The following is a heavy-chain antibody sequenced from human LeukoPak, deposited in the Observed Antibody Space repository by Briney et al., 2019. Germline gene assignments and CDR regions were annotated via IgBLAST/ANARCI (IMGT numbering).Heavy chain of an antibody. V-gene: IGHV4-59*01. CDR1: GGSIGSYH. J-gene: IGHJ4*02. CDR3: VASYGGYVLDY. CDR2: VFNNGGT. Sequence: SETLSLTCSVSGGSIGSYHWNWIRQPSGKGLEWIGIVFNNGGTKHNPSLKSRVAISVDTSKNQFALKLSSVTAADTAVYYCVASYGGYVLDYWGQGALVIVSS. D-gene: IGHD5-12*01.